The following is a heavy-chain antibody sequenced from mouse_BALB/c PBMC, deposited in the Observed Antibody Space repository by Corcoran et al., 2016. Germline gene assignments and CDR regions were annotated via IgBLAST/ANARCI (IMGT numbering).Heavy chain of an antibody. CDR2: INSYTGEP. V-gene: IGHV9-3-1*01. J-gene: IGHJ4*01. CDR1: GYTFTNYG. CDR3: ARATAHYYAMDY. Sequence: QIQLVQSGPELKKPGETVKISCKASGYTFTNYGMNWVKQVPGKGLKWMGWINSYTGEPTYADDFKGRFAFSLETSASTAYLQINNLKNEDTATYFCARATAHYYAMDYWGQGTSVTVSS. D-gene: IGHD1-2*01.